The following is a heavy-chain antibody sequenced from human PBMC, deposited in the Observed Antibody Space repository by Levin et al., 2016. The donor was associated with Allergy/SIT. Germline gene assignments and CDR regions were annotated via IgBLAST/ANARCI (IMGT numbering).Heavy chain of an antibody. V-gene: IGHV4-34*01. Sequence: GSLRLSCAVYGGSFSGYYWSWIRQPPGKGLEWIGEITREGSTNHNPSLKSRVTISVDTSKNQFSLNLSSVTAADTAVYYCARHGTSLIMYNWFDPWGQGTLVTVSS. CDR3: ARHGTSLIMYNWFDP. J-gene: IGHJ5*02. D-gene: IGHD1-7*01. CDR1: GGSFSGYY. CDR2: ITREGST.